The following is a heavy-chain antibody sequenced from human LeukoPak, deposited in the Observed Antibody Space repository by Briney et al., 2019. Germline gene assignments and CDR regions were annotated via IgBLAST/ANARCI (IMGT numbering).Heavy chain of an antibody. CDR3: ASYPPYSSSPPH. CDR1: GYSINSAYY. V-gene: IGHV4-38-2*01. Sequence: SETPSLTCAVSGYSINSAYYWGWIRQPPGKGLEWIGSIYHSGSTYYNPSLKSRVTISVDTSKNQFSLKLCSVTAADTAVYYCASYPPYSSSPPHWGQGTLVTVSS. J-gene: IGHJ4*02. D-gene: IGHD6-6*01. CDR2: IYHSGST.